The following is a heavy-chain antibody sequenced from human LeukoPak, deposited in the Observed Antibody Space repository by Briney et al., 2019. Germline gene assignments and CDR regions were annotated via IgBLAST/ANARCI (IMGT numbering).Heavy chain of an antibody. CDR1: EFTFSRYW. D-gene: IGHD4-17*01. J-gene: IGHJ6*03. Sequence: GGSLRLSCAASEFTFSRYWMNWVRQAPGKGLEWVANIKEDGSVKNYLDSVRGRFTISRDNAKNSLYLQMNTLRAEDTAVYCCATAPLRGLDYYYMDVWGKGTTVTVSS. CDR2: IKEDGSVK. CDR3: ATAPLRGLDYYYMDV. V-gene: IGHV3-7*01.